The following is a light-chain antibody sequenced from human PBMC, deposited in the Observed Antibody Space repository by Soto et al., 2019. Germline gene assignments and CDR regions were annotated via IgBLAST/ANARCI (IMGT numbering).Light chain of an antibody. CDR3: QQYDNWPRT. Sequence: EIVMTQSPATVSLSPGERATLSCRASQSMRSNVAWYQQKPGQAPRLLIYGASTRAAGIPARFSGSGSGTEFTPTITSLQSEDFAVYYCQQYDNWPRTFGQGTKVDIK. J-gene: IGKJ1*01. V-gene: IGKV3-15*01. CDR2: GAS. CDR1: QSMRSN.